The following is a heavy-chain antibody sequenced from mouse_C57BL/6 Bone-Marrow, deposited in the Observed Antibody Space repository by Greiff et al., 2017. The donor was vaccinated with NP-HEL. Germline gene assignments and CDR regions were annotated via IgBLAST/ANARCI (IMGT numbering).Heavy chain of an antibody. CDR2: ISDGGSYT. J-gene: IGHJ3*01. CDR3: ARDSLVAY. Sequence: EVKLVESGGGLVKPGGSLKLSCAASGFTFSSYAMSWVRQTPEKRLEWVATISDGGSYTYYPDNVKGRFTISRDNAKNNLYLQMSHLKSEDTAMYYCARDSLVAYWGQGTLVTVSA. V-gene: IGHV5-4*01. CDR1: GFTFSSYA.